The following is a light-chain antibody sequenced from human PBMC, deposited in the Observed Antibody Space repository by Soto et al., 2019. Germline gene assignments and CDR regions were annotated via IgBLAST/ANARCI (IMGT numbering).Light chain of an antibody. CDR3: QQYNSYLWT. J-gene: IGKJ1*01. V-gene: IGKV1-5*01. CDR2: EES. CDR1: EDIRTW. Sequence: DIQMTQSPSTLSASVGDRVTITCRASEDIRTWLAWYQQKPGKPPKLLIYEESTLHSGVPSRFSGRKSGTQFTLTIDSLQPEDFATYYCQQYNSYLWTFGQGTKVDIK.